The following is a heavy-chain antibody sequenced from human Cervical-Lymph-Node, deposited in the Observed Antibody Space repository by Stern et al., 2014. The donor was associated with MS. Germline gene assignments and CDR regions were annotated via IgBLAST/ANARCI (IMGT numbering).Heavy chain of an antibody. Sequence: QMQLVQSGGGVVQPARSLRLSCAASGFTFRTYGMHWVRQAPGKGLEWVAAIWYNGRNQYYADSVKGRFTISRDNSNNTLYLQMNTLRAEDTAVYYCARDGGEATIFPMDYWGQGTLVTVSS. CDR1: GFTFRTYG. J-gene: IGHJ4*02. V-gene: IGHV3-33*01. D-gene: IGHD3-3*01. CDR3: ARDGGEATIFPMDY. CDR2: IWYNGRNQ.